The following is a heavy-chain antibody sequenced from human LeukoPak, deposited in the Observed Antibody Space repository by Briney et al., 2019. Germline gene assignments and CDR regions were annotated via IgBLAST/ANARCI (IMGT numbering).Heavy chain of an antibody. CDR1: SGSISTSNYY. Sequence: PSETLSLTCTVSSGSISTSNYYWGWVRQPPGKALEWIGNIFYSGSTYYNPSLKSRVTISVDTSKNQFSLKLTSVTAADTAVYYCARHQSYYYDYYMDVWGKGTTVTISS. V-gene: IGHV4-39*01. J-gene: IGHJ6*03. CDR2: IFYSGST. CDR3: ARHQSYYYDYYMDV.